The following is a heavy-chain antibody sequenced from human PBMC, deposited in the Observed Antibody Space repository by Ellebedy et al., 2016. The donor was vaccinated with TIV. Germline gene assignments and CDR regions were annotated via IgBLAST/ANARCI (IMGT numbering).Heavy chain of an antibody. Sequence: GESLKISCAASGFSFLSHGMYWARQAPGKGLEWVAFLRYDGSDEFYAGSVRGRFTVSRDNSKDTLYLQMNSLGTEDTAVYYCARDGYYYGMDVWGLGTAVTVSS. D-gene: IGHD6-13*01. V-gene: IGHV3-30*02. CDR3: ARDGYYYGMDV. CDR1: GFSFLSHG. J-gene: IGHJ6*02. CDR2: LRYDGSDE.